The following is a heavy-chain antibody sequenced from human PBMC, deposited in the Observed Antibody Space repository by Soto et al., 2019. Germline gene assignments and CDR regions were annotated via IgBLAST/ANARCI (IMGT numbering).Heavy chain of an antibody. J-gene: IGHJ4*02. V-gene: IGHV1-69*13. CDR3: ARVRDGYRIFDY. D-gene: IGHD5-12*01. CDR2: IIPIFGTA. CDR1: GGTFSSYA. Sequence: WASVKVSCKASGGTFSSYAISWVRQAPGQGLEWMGGIIPIFGTANYAQKFQGRVTITADESTSTAYMELSSLRSEDTAVYYCARVRDGYRIFDYWGQGTLVTVSS.